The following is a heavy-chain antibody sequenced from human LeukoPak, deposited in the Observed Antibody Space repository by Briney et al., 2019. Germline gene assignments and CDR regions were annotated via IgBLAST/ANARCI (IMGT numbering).Heavy chain of an antibody. D-gene: IGHD3-22*01. CDR3: ARDPDYYDSSGSSGYFDL. V-gene: IGHV4-59*01. J-gene: IGHJ2*01. CDR2: IYYSGST. CDR1: GGSISRYY. Sequence: SETLSLTCTVSGGSISRYYWSWIRQPPGTGLEWIGYIYYSGSTNYDPSLKSRVTISVDTSKNQFSLKLSSVTAADTAVYYCARDPDYYDSSGSSGYFDLWGRGTLVTVSS.